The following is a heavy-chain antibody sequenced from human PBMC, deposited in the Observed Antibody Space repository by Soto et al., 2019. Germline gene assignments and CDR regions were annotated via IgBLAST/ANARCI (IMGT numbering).Heavy chain of an antibody. CDR1: GYTFTGYY. Sequence: ASVKVSCKASGYTFTGYYIHWVRQAPGQGLEWMGWINPNSGGTNYAQKFQGWVTMTRDTSISTAYMELSRLRSDDTAVYYCARAPAPDIVVVPAAIHNWFDPWGQGTLVTVSS. V-gene: IGHV1-2*04. J-gene: IGHJ5*02. D-gene: IGHD2-2*01. CDR3: ARAPAPDIVVVPAAIHNWFDP. CDR2: INPNSGGT.